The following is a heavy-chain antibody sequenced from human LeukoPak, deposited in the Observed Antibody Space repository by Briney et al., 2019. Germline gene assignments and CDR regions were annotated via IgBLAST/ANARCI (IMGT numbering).Heavy chain of an antibody. V-gene: IGHV4-39*07. Sequence: SETLSLTCTVSGGSISSSSYYWGWIRQPPGKGLEWIGSIYYSGSTYYNPSLKSRVTISVDTSKNQFSLKLSSVTAADTAVYYCARESKYYYGSGSYYTFDYWGQGTLVTVSS. D-gene: IGHD3-10*01. CDR1: GGSISSSSYY. CDR2: IYYSGST. J-gene: IGHJ4*02. CDR3: ARESKYYYGSGSYYTFDY.